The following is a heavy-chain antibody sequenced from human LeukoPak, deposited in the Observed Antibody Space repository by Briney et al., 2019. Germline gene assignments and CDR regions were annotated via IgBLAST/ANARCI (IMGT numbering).Heavy chain of an antibody. CDR2: IIPIFGIA. Sequence: SVTVSCKASGGTFSSYAISWVRQAPGQGLEGMGGIIPIFGIANYAQKFQGRVTITADKSTSTAYMELSSLRSEDTAVYYCARDPHPDYGDYKYYFDYWGQGTLVTVSS. J-gene: IGHJ4*02. V-gene: IGHV1-69*17. D-gene: IGHD4-17*01. CDR3: ARDPHPDYGDYKYYFDY. CDR1: GGTFSSYA.